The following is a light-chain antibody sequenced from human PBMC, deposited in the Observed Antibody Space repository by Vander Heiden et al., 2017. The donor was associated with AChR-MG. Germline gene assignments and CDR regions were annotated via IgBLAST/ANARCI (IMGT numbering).Light chain of an antibody. CDR2: GAS. CDR1: QSVSNNY. Sequence: DILLTQSPGTLSLSPGERATISCRASQSVSNNYVAWYQQKPGQAPRLIIFGASRRATGIPDRFSGSGSGTDFTLTSSRLEHEDFAVYYCQQYGSSRMFGPGTKVEIK. J-gene: IGKJ1*01. V-gene: IGKV3-20*01. CDR3: QQYGSSRM.